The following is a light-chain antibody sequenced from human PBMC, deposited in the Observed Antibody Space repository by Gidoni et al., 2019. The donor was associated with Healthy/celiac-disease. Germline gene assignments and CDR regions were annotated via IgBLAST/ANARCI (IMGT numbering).Light chain of an antibody. J-gene: IGKJ3*01. CDR2: GAS. CDR3: QQYGSSPFT. Sequence: IALTQTLGTLPLSPGERATLSGRASQSVSSSYLAWYQQKPGQAPMLLIYGASSRATVIPDMFSGSGSATYFTLTISILEPEDFAVYYCQQYGSSPFTFGPGTKVDI. V-gene: IGKV3-20*01. CDR1: QSVSSSY.